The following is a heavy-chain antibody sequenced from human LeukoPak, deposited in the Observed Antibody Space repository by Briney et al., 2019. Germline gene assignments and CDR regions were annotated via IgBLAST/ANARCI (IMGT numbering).Heavy chain of an antibody. D-gene: IGHD3-3*01. Sequence: GGSLRLSCAASGFTFSSYNMKWVRQAPGKGLEWVSSISSRSSYIFYADSVKGRFTISRDNAKKSLYLQMNSLRAEDTAVYYCASGVNYFDYWGQGTLVTVFS. V-gene: IGHV3-21*01. J-gene: IGHJ4*02. CDR3: ASGVNYFDY. CDR1: GFTFSSYN. CDR2: ISSRSSYI.